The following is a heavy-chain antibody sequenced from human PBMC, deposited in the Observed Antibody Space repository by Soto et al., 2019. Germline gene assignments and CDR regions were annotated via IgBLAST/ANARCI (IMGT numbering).Heavy chain of an antibody. Sequence: PSETLSLTCTVSGGSISSSYYYWGWVRQPPGKGLEWIATIYYNGRTYYNPSLNSRVTISEDTSKNQFSLKLNSVTAADTAVYYCARQPESGSYYADYFDSWGQGTLVTVSS. CDR3: ARQPESGSYYADYFDS. CDR1: GGSISSSYYY. J-gene: IGHJ4*02. CDR2: IYYNGRT. V-gene: IGHV4-39*01. D-gene: IGHD1-26*01.